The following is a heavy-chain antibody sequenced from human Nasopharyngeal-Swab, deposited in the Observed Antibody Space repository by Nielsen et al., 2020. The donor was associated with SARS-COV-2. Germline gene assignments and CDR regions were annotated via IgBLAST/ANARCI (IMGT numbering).Heavy chain of an antibody. D-gene: IGHD3-3*01. CDR3: ARDGFYDFWSGYGGDDFYGVDV. J-gene: IGHJ6*02. V-gene: IGHV1-18*01. CDR2: IGVYNGNI. Sequence: ASVKVSCKASGYRFNSYGISRVRQAPGQGLEWMGWIGVYNGNIKYAPRVQGRVTMTADTSTSTVNMEVRGLRSDDTAVYYCARDGFYDFWSGYGGDDFYGVDVWGQGTTVTVTS. CDR1: GYRFNSYG.